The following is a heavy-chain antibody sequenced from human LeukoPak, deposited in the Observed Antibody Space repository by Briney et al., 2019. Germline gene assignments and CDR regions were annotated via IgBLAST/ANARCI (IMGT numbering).Heavy chain of an antibody. V-gene: IGHV3-69-1*01. CDR3: ARDLSSSSFNEFFGY. J-gene: IGHJ4*02. CDR1: GFIFSDYT. CDR2: ISPRGYI. D-gene: IGHD6-13*01. Sequence: GGSLRLSCAASGFIFSDYTMTWVRRAPGEGLEWVSSISPRGYIYYADSVKGRFTISRDNAKNSLYLQMNSLRAEDTAVYYCARDLSSSSFNEFFGYWGQGTLVTVSS.